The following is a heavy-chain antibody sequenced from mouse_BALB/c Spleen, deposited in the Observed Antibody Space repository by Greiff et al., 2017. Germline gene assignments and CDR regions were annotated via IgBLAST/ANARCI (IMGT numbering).Heavy chain of an antibody. D-gene: IGHD1-2*01. J-gene: IGHJ4*01. CDR1: GFTFSSYA. CDR2: ISSGGST. CDR3: ARGLHYYGYYYYAMDY. V-gene: IGHV5-6-5*01. Sequence: EVNVVESGGGLVKPGGSLKLSCAASGFTFSSYAMSWVRQTPEKRLEWVASISSGGSTYYPDSVKGRFTISRDNARNILYLQMSSLRSEDTAMYYCARGLHYYGYYYYAMDYWGQGTSVTVSS.